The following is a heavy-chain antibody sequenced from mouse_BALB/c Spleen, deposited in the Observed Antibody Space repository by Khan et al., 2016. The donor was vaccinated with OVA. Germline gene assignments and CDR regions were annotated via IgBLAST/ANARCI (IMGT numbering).Heavy chain of an antibody. CDR3: ARIRYYYGSNRHAMDY. CDR2: IAPGSDIT. J-gene: IGHJ4*01. CDR1: GYTFTSYW. Sequence: VKPGASVKLSCKASGYTFTSYWINWIKQRPGQGLEWIGRIAPGSDITYNNEMFKGKATLTVDTSSSTAYIQLSSLSSEDSAVYFCARIRYYYGSNRHAMDYWGQGTSVTVSS. V-gene: IGHV1S41*01. D-gene: IGHD1-1*01.